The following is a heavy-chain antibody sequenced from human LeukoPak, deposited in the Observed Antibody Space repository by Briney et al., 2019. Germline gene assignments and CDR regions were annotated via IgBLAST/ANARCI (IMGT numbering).Heavy chain of an antibody. Sequence: PGGSLRLSCAASGFTFSSYGMSWVRQAPGKGLEWVSAISGSGGSTYYADSVKGRFTISRDNSKNTLYLQMNSLRAEDTAVYYCARELGTAYYGSGNYHYDFPYYYFGVWGKGTSVTISS. J-gene: IGHJ6*03. CDR1: GFTFSSYG. V-gene: IGHV3-23*01. D-gene: IGHD3-10*01. CDR2: ISGSGGST. CDR3: ARELGTAYYGSGNYHYDFPYYYFGV.